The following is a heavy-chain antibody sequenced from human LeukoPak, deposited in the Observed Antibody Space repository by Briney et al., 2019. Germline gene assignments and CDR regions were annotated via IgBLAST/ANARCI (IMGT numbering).Heavy chain of an antibody. V-gene: IGHV3-30*04. CDR1: GFTFSSYA. D-gene: IGHD3-22*01. J-gene: IGHJ4*02. CDR2: ISYAGSNK. Sequence: GGSLRLSRAASGFTFSSYAMHCVRQAPGKGLEWVAVISYAGSNKYYPGFVKGRFNIHRDNSKNTLYLQMNSLRAEDTAVYYCARGAHCHYYDSSGSFDYWGQGTLVTVAS. CDR3: ARGAHCHYYDSSGSFDY.